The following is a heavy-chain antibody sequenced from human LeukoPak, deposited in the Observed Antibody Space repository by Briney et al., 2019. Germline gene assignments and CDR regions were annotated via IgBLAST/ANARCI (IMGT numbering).Heavy chain of an antibody. CDR3: ATAEWEYFYFDS. CDR1: GGSVSGGGDY. Sequence: SETLSLTCTVSGGSVSGGGDYWSWIRQHPGKGLEWIGFTSYSGGTYYKPSLMSRITISVDRSQNQFSLKMRDVTAADTAVYFCATAEWEYFYFDSWGQGALVAVSS. D-gene: IGHD1-26*01. CDR2: TSYSGGT. V-gene: IGHV4-31*03. J-gene: IGHJ4*02.